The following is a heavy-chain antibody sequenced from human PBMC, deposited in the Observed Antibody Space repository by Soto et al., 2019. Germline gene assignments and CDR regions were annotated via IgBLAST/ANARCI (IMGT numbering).Heavy chain of an antibody. Sequence: GGSLRLSCAASGFTFSSYAMSWVRQAPGKGLEWVSAISGSGGSTYYADSVKGRFTISRDNSKNTLYLQMNSLRAEDTAVYYCAKDKVYGSGGSPFDYWGQGTLVTVSS. D-gene: IGHD2-15*01. CDR1: GFTFSSYA. V-gene: IGHV3-23*01. CDR3: AKDKVYGSGGSPFDY. J-gene: IGHJ4*02. CDR2: ISGSGGST.